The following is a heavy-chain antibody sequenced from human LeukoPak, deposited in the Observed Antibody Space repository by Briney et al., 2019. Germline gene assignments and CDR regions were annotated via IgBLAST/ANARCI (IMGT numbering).Heavy chain of an antibody. CDR1: GYTFTRYA. CDR2: ISAYNGNT. Sequence: GASVKVSCKASGYTFTRYAMNWVRQAPGQGLEWMGWISAYNGNTNYAQKLQGRVTMTTDTSTSTAYMELRSLRSDDTAVYYCARAPTVTTYYFDYWGQGTLVTVSS. CDR3: ARAPTVTTYYFDY. V-gene: IGHV1-18*01. D-gene: IGHD4-17*01. J-gene: IGHJ4*02.